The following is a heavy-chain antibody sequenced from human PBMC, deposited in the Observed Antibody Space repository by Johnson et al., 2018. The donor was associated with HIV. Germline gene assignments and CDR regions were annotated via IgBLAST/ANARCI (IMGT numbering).Heavy chain of an antibody. CDR3: AKVKLELRYGAFDI. Sequence: QVQLVESGGGLVKPGGSLRLSCAASGFTFNDYYMSWIRQAPGKGLEWVSYISNSGSSVYYADSVKGRFTISRDNAKNSLYLQMNSLRAEDTAVYYCAKVKLELRYGAFDIWGQGTMVTVSS. D-gene: IGHD1-7*01. J-gene: IGHJ3*02. CDR1: GFTFNDYY. CDR2: ISNSGSSV. V-gene: IGHV3-11*04.